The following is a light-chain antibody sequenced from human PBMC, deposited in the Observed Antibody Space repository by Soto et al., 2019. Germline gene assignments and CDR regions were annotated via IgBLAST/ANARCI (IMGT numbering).Light chain of an antibody. CDR3: QSYDSSLSTYV. Sequence: QSVLTQPPSVSGAPGQRVTISCTGSNSNIGAGYDVHWYQQLPGTAPQLLIYGHSNRPSGVPDRFSGSKSGTSASLAITGLQAEDEADYYCQSYDSSLSTYVFGTGTKVTVL. CDR1: NSNIGAGYD. J-gene: IGLJ1*01. CDR2: GHS. V-gene: IGLV1-40*01.